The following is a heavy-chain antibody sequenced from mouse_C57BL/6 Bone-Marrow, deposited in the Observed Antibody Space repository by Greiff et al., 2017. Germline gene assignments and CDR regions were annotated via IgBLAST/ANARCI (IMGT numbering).Heavy chain of an antibody. J-gene: IGHJ3*01. CDR2: ISSGGDYI. V-gene: IGHV5-9-1*02. D-gene: IGHD1-1*01. CDR3: TRVLYYYGSSSSWFAY. CDR1: GFTFSSYA. Sequence: EVQGVESGEGLVKPGGSLKLSCAASGFTFSSYAMSWVRQTPEKRLEWVAYISSGGDYIYYADTVKGRFTISRDNARNTLYLQMSSLKSEDTAMYYCTRVLYYYGSSSSWFAYWGQGTLVTVSA.